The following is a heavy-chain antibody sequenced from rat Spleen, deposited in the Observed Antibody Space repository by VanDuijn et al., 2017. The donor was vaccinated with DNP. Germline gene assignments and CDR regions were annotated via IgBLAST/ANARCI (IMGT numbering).Heavy chain of an antibody. D-gene: IGHD1-10*01. CDR1: GFIFSNSD. J-gene: IGHJ3*01. V-gene: IGHV5-25*01. CDR3: TRPNNYGFAY. Sequence: EVQLVESGGGLVQPGGSLKLSCAASGFIFSNSDMAWVRQAPTKGLEWVAAISPRGDSPYYRDSVKGRFTVSRDNAKSILYLQMDSLRSEDTATYYCTRPNNYGFAYWGQGTLVTVSS. CDR2: ISPRGDSP.